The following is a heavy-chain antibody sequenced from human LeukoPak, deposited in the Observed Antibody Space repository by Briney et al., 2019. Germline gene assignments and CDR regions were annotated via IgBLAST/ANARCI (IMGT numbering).Heavy chain of an antibody. V-gene: IGHV4-59*01. D-gene: IGHD7-27*01. J-gene: IGHJ5*02. CDR2: IYYTGST. CDR1: GGSISNYY. CDR3: ARATTGEPYSWFDP. Sequence: KPSETLSLTCTVLGGSISNYYWSWIRQPPGKGLEWIGYIYYTGSTNYTPSLRSRVTISVDTSKTQFSLKLSSVTAADTGVYYCARATTGEPYSWFDPWGQGTLVTASS.